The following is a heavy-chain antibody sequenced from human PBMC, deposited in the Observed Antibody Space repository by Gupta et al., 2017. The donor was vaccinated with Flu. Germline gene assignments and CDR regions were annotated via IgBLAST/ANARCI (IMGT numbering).Heavy chain of an antibody. CDR2: INHSGRT. V-gene: IGHV4-34*02. D-gene: IGHD1-14*01. CDR1: GGSFPGYY. J-gene: IGHJ5*02. CDR3: ARGRITPPRHNWFDP. Sequence: QVQLQQWGAGLLKASETLSLTCAVYGGSFPGYYLHWIRQSPETGREWIGEINHSGRTSLNPSLESRVTISLDTSKNEISLKMTSMTVADTGVYYCARGRITPPRHNWFDPWGPGTLVTVSS.